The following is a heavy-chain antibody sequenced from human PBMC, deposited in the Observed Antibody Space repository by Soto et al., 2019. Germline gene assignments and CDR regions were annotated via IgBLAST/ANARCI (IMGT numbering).Heavy chain of an antibody. D-gene: IGHD2-2*01. V-gene: IGHV4-34*01. CDR1: GGSFSGYY. CDR3: ARYMEAEYQLLSRYYYYGMDV. J-gene: IGHJ6*02. Sequence: SETLSLTCAVYGGSFSGYYWSWIRQPPGKGLEWIGEINHSGSTNYNPSLKSRVTISVDTSKNQFSLKLSSVTAADTAVYYCARYMEAEYQLLSRYYYYGMDVWGQGTTVTV. CDR2: INHSGST.